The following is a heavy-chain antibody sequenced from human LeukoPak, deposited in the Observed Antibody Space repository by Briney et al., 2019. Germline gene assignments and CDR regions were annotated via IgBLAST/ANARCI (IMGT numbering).Heavy chain of an antibody. V-gene: IGHV1-69*05. D-gene: IGHD3-10*01. CDR1: GGTFSSYA. CDR3: ARGEFTMVWGVYFDY. CDR2: IIPIFGTA. Sequence: ASVKVSCKASGGTFSSYAISWVRQAPGQGLEWMGGIIPIFGTANYAQKFQGRVTITTDESTSTAYMELSSLRSEDTAVYYCARGEFTMVWGVYFDYWGQGTLVTVSS. J-gene: IGHJ4*02.